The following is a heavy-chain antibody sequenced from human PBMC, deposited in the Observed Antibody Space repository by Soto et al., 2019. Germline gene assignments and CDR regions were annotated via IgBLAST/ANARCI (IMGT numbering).Heavy chain of an antibody. Sequence: QVQLVQSGAEVKKPGSSVKVSCKASGGTFSSYTISWVRQAPGQGLEWMGRIIPILGIANYAQKFQGRVTITADKSTSTAYMELSSLRSEDTAVYYCARDPTLQEVTAYSDYWGQGTLVTVSS. V-gene: IGHV1-69*08. D-gene: IGHD2-21*02. J-gene: IGHJ4*02. CDR3: ARDPTLQEVTAYSDY. CDR1: GGTFSSYT. CDR2: IIPILGIA.